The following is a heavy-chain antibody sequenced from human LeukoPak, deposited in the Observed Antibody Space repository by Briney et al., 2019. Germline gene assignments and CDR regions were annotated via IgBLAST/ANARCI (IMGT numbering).Heavy chain of an antibody. CDR1: GYTFTGYY. D-gene: IGHD3-22*01. V-gene: IGHV1-2*02. CDR3: ARAGVYYYDSGGPFDW. J-gene: IGHJ4*02. CDR2: INSNSGNT. Sequence: ASVKVSCKASGYTFTGYYIHWVRQAPGQGLEWMGWINSNSGNTNYAQKFQGRVTMTRDTSISTAYMELSRLRSDDTAIYYCARAGVYYYDSGGPFDWWGQGTLVTVSS.